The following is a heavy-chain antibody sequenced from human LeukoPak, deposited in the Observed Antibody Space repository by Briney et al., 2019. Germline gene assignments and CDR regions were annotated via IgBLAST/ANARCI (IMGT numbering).Heavy chain of an antibody. CDR2: INTDGSRT. CDR1: GFTFSSYW. CDR3: AKDFTGYDDS. J-gene: IGHJ4*02. V-gene: IGHV3-74*01. Sequence: GGSLRLSCAASGFTFSSYWFHWVRQVPGKGLVWFSRINTDGSRTDYADSVKGRFTISRDNAKNTLYLQMDSLSAEDTAVYYCAKDFTGYDDSWGQGTLVTVSS. D-gene: IGHD3-9*01.